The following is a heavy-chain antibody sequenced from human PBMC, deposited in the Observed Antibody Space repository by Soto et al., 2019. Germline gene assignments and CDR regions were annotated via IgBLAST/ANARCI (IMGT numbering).Heavy chain of an antibody. D-gene: IGHD3-10*01. CDR2: IYYSGST. V-gene: IGHV4-61*01. CDR3: ARGPVLLWFGEPSVWFDP. CDR1: GGSVTSGSYY. Sequence: PSETLSLTCTVSGGSVTSGSYYWSWIRQPPGKGLEWIGYIYYSGSTNYNPSLKSRVTISVDTSKNQFSLKLSSVTAADTAVYYCARGPVLLWFGEPSVWFDPWGQGTLVTVS. J-gene: IGHJ5*02.